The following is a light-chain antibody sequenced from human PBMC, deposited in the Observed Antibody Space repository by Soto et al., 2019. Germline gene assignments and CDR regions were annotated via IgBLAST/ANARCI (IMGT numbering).Light chain of an antibody. Sequence: EIVLTQSPDTLSLSPGERATLSCRASQSVSSSFLAWYQQKPGQAPRLLIYRASSSATGIPDRFTGSGSGTDFTLTISRLEPEDFAVYYCQQYESSPLTFGGGTKVEIK. CDR2: RAS. J-gene: IGKJ4*01. CDR1: QSVSSSF. V-gene: IGKV3-20*01. CDR3: QQYESSPLT.